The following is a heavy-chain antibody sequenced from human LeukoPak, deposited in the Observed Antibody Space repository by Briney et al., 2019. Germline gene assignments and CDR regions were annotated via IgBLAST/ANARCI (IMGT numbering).Heavy chain of an antibody. D-gene: IGHD2-15*01. CDR1: GGSFSSYY. CDR2: IYYSGST. Sequence: SETLSLTCTVSGGSFSSYYWSWIRQPPGKGLEWIGYIYYSGSTNYNPSLKSRVTISVDTSKNQFSLKLSSVTAADTAVYYCAGGRVCSGGSCYPFGYWGQVTLVTVSS. J-gene: IGHJ4*02. CDR3: AGGRVCSGGSCYPFGY. V-gene: IGHV4-59*01.